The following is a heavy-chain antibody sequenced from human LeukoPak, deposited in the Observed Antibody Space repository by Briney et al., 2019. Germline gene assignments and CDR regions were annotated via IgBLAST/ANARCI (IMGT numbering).Heavy chain of an antibody. V-gene: IGHV3-30*18. D-gene: IGHD6-13*01. J-gene: IGHJ5*02. Sequence: GGSLRLSCAASGFTFSSYGMHWVRQAPGKGLEWVAVISYDGSNKYYADSVKGRFTISRDNSKNTLYLQMNSLRAEDTAVYYCAKAEDIAAAGCVDPWGQGTLVTVSS. CDR2: ISYDGSNK. CDR3: AKAEDIAAAGCVDP. CDR1: GFTFSSYG.